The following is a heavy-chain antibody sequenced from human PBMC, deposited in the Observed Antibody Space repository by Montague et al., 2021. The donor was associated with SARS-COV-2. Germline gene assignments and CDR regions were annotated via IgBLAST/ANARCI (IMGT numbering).Heavy chain of an antibody. CDR2: ISGSADIT. Sequence: SLRLSWSASGFTFRNYAMIWVRQAPGKGLEWVSGISGSADITNYADSVKGRFTISRDNSKNTLYLQMSSLRAGDTAVYYCAKDREVATGGLYYFDYWGQGTLVTVSS. J-gene: IGHJ4*02. CDR3: AKDREVATGGLYYFDY. V-gene: IGHV3-23*01. CDR1: GFTFRNYA. D-gene: IGHD5-24*01.